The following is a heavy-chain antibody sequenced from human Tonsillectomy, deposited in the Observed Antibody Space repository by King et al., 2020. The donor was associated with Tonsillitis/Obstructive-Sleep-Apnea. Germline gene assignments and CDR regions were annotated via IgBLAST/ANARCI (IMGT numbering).Heavy chain of an antibody. D-gene: IGHD3-16*01. V-gene: IGHV1-69*01. CDR2: IIPMFGTA. CDR3: ASTMERGLIPSHYYYMDV. CDR1: GGTLRSHA. J-gene: IGHJ6*03. Sequence: VQLVQSGAEVKKPGSSVKVSCKASGGTLRSHAISWVRQAPGQGREWMGGIIPMFGTANYAQKFQGRVTITADESRSTAYMALSSLRSEETAVYYCASTMERGLIPSHYYYMDVWGKGTTVTVSS.